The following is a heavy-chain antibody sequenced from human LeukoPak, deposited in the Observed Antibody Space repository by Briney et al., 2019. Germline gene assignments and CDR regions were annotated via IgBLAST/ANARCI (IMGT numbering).Heavy chain of an antibody. CDR1: GFTINNFV. J-gene: IGHJ4*02. CDR2: IDGSGGSI. Sequence: PGGSLRLSCAASGFTINNFVMSWVRQAPGKGLEWVSYIDGSGGSINYADSVKGRFTISRDNSKNTLYLQMNSLRAEDTAVYYCAKYEVTTLDYWGQGTLVTVSS. D-gene: IGHD4-17*01. CDR3: AKYEVTTLDY. V-gene: IGHV3-23*01.